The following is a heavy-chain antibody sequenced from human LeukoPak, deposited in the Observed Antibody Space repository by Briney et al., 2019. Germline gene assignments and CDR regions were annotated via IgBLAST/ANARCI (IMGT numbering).Heavy chain of an antibody. J-gene: IGHJ4*02. V-gene: IGHV4-39*01. Sequence: PSETLSLTCTVSGGSISSSSYYWGWIRQPPGKGLEWIVSIYYSGSTYYNPSLKSRITISVDTSKNQFSLKLSSVTAADTAVYYCARHLRITNCMVIGGSSDYWGQGTLVTVSS. CDR2: IYYSGST. CDR3: ARHLRITNCMVIGGSSDY. D-gene: IGHD3-3*01. CDR1: GGSISSSSYY.